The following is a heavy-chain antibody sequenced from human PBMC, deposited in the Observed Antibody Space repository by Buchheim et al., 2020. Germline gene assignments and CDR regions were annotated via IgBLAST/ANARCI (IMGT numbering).Heavy chain of an antibody. D-gene: IGHD4-17*01. J-gene: IGHJ6*02. CDR1: GASISNYY. V-gene: IGHV4-59*01. CDR3: ARTTLTSIRMDV. CDR2: IYYSGDT. Sequence: QVQLQESGPGLVKPSETLSLTCTVSGASISNYYWSWIRQPPGRGPEWIGYIYYSGDTNYDPSLRSRVTISLDTSKNQFSLKLTSVTSADTALYYCARTTLTSIRMDVWGQGTT.